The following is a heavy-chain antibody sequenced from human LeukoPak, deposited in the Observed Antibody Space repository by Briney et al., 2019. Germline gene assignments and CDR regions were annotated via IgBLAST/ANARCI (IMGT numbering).Heavy chain of an antibody. V-gene: IGHV4-59*01. CDR1: GGSISSYY. CDR3: ARGRLGGSGSYYNVLDY. D-gene: IGHD3-10*01. Sequence: PSETLSLTCTVSGGSISSYYWSWIQQPPGKGLEWIGYISYSGSTNYNPSLKSRVTISVDTSRNQFSLKLSSVTAADTAVHYCARGRLGGSGSYYNVLDYWGQGTLVTVSS. CDR2: ISYSGST. J-gene: IGHJ4*02.